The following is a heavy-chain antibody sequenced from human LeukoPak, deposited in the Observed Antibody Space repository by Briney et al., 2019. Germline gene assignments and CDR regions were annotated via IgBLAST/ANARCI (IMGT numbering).Heavy chain of an antibody. V-gene: IGHV3-11*06. D-gene: IGHD1-26*01. CDR3: ARDVKTTTGAFDI. J-gene: IGHJ3*02. CDR2: ISETGSYT. Sequence: GGSLRLSCAASGXTFSDYYMSWIRQAPGKGLEWVSFISETGSYTNYADSVKGQFTISRDNAKNSLYLQMHSLRAEDTAVYYCARDVKTTTGAFDIWGQGTMVTVSS. CDR1: GXTFSDYY.